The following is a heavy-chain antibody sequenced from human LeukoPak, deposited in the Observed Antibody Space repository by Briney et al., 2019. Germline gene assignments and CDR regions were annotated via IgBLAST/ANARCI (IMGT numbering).Heavy chain of an antibody. CDR3: ARGGLIRSGSLNWFDP. D-gene: IGHD3-16*01. V-gene: IGHV1-2*02. Sequence: GASVKVSCKASGYTFTGYYMHWVRQAPGQGLEWMGWINPNSGGTNYAQKFQGRVTMTRDTSISTAYMELSRLRSDDTAVYYCARGGLIRSGSLNWFDPWGQGTLATVSS. CDR2: INPNSGGT. J-gene: IGHJ5*02. CDR1: GYTFTGYY.